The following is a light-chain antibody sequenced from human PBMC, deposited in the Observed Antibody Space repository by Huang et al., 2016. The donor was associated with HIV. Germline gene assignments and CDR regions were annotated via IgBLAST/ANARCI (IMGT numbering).Light chain of an antibody. J-gene: IGKJ3*01. CDR2: GAS. CDR3: QQYNNWPFT. Sequence: ERVMTQSPVTLSVSPGERATLSCRASQSISSKVAWYQQKPGQAPRLLIYGASPRATGIPARFSGSVSGTEFTLTISSLQSEDFAVYYCQQYNNWPFTFGPGTRVDIK. V-gene: IGKV3-15*01. CDR1: QSISSK.